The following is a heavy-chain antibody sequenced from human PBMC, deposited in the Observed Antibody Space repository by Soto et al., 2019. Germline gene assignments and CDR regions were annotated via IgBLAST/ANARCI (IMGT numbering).Heavy chain of an antibody. CDR2: ISYDGSNK. J-gene: IGHJ4*02. CDR3: ARDTYPGYSSGWYSHY. D-gene: IGHD6-19*01. Sequence: GGSLRLSCAASGFTFSSYAMHWVRQAPGKGLEWVAVISYDGSNKYYADSVKGRFTISRDNSKNTLYLQMNSLRAEDTAVYYCARDTYPGYSSGWYSHYWGQGTLVTVSS. V-gene: IGHV3-30-3*01. CDR1: GFTFSSYA.